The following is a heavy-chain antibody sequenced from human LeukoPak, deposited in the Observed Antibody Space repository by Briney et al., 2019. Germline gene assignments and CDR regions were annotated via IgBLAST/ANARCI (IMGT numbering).Heavy chain of an antibody. CDR3: ARDLSSSGQYYFDY. D-gene: IGHD6-6*01. Sequence: SETLSLTCTVSGDSISSYYWSWIRQPAGKGLEWIGRIYTSGSTNYNPSLKSRVTMSVDTSKNQFSLKLSSVTAADTAVYYCARDLSSSGQYYFDYWGQGTLVTVSS. V-gene: IGHV4-4*07. CDR1: GDSISSYY. CDR2: IYTSGST. J-gene: IGHJ4*02.